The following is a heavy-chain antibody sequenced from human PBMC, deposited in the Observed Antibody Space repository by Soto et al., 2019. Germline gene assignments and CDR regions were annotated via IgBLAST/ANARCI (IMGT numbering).Heavy chain of an antibody. V-gene: IGHV5-51*01. Sequence: PGESLKISCKVSGDSFTGFWIGWVRQMPGKGLEWLGSIYPRDSDTRYSPSFQGQVTISADKSLSTAYLQWNSLQASDTAIYYCARQHPLDSLVWFTWGQGTLVTVSS. CDR1: GDSFTGFW. J-gene: IGHJ4*02. CDR3: ARQHPLDSLVWFT. D-gene: IGHD3-9*01. CDR2: IYPRDSDT.